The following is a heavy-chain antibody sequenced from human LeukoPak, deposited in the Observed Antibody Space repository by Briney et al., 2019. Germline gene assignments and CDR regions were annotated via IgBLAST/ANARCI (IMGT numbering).Heavy chain of an antibody. CDR2: ISYDGSNK. CDR1: GFTFSSYA. D-gene: IGHD3-10*01. J-gene: IGHJ4*02. Sequence: GGSLRLSCAASGFTFSSYAMHWVRQAPGKGLEWVAVISYDGSNKYYADSVKGRFTISRDNSKNTLYLQMNSLRAEDTAVYFCAKIYGSGSYFPGHWGQGTLVTVSS. V-gene: IGHV3-30-3*01. CDR3: AKIYGSGSYFPGH.